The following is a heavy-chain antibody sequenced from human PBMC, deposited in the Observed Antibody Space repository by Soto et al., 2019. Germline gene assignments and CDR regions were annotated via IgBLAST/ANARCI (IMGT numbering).Heavy chain of an antibody. V-gene: IGHV4-4*02. Sequence: KTSETLSLTCVVSGYSISSNVWWTWVRQLPGEGLEWIGEMYHSGTTNYNPSLKSRVSISVDKTKNQFSLKLTSVTAADTAVYYCTRADYYGSGIFATPGFDPWGQGTLVTVSS. CDR3: TRADYYGSGIFATPGFDP. CDR1: GYSISSNVW. D-gene: IGHD3-10*01. J-gene: IGHJ5*02. CDR2: MYHSGTT.